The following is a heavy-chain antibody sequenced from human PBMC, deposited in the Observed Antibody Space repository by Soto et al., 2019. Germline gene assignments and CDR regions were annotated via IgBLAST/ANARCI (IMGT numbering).Heavy chain of an antibody. V-gene: IGHV3-48*02. CDR1: GFSFSTYD. CDR3: ARDRCFDGSCYSALDF. CDR2: ISTISFTI. D-gene: IGHD2-15*01. Sequence: QPGGSLRLSGVASGFSFSTYDMDWVRQAPGKAQEWIAHISTISFTIYYADSVKGRFTISRDNVRNSLYLEMKSLRDEDTAVYYCARDRCFDGSCYSALDFWGQGIQVTVSS. J-gene: IGHJ4*02.